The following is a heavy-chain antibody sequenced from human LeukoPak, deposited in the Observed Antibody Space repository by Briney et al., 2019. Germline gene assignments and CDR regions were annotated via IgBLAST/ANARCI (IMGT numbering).Heavy chain of an antibody. CDR3: AKDHESGYDYVWGSYRYSFAY. V-gene: IGHV3-23*01. CDR2: ISGSGGST. Sequence: GGSLRLSCAASKFTFSSYAMSWVRQAPGKGLEWVSTISGSGGSTYYADSVKGRFTISRDNSKSTLYLQMNSLRAEDTAVYYCAKDHESGYDYVWGSYRYSFAYWGEGTLVTVPS. J-gene: IGHJ4*02. CDR1: KFTFSSYA. D-gene: IGHD3-16*02.